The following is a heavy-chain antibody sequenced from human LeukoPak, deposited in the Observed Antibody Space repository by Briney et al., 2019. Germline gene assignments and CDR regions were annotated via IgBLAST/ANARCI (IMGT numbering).Heavy chain of an antibody. J-gene: IGHJ4*02. CDR3: ARRRDLYSGSYYPFDY. Sequence: GESLKISCKGSGYSFTSYWVGWVRQMPGKGLEWMGIIYPGDSETRYSPSFQGQVTISADKSISTAYLQWSSLKASDTAMYYCARRRDLYSGSYYPFDYWGQGTLVTVSS. CDR2: IYPGDSET. CDR1: GYSFTSYW. V-gene: IGHV5-51*01. D-gene: IGHD1-26*01.